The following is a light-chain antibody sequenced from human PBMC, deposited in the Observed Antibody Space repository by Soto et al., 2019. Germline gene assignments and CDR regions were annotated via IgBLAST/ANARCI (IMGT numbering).Light chain of an antibody. J-gene: IGKJ2*01. CDR2: DTS. Sequence: EIVLTQSPGTLSLSPGERATLSCRASQSVSSSYLGWFQQRPGQAPRFLIYDTSNRATGIPDRFSGSGSGTDFTLTISRLEPEDFAVYYCQQYSGPPYTLGQGTKLEIK. CDR1: QSVSSSY. CDR3: QQYSGPPYT. V-gene: IGKV3-20*01.